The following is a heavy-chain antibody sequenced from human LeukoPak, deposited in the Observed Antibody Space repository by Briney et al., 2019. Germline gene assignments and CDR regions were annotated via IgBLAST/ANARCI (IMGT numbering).Heavy chain of an antibody. CDR2: INPSGGST. D-gene: IGHD1-14*01. J-gene: IGHJ5*02. V-gene: IGHV1-46*01. Sequence: GASVKVSCKASGYTFTSYYMHWVRQAPGQGLEWMGIINPSGGSTSYAQKFQGRVTMIRDMSTSTVYMELSSLRSEDTAVYYCVAGVQTGGWFDPWGQGTLVTVSS. CDR3: VAGVQTGGWFDP. CDR1: GYTFTSYY.